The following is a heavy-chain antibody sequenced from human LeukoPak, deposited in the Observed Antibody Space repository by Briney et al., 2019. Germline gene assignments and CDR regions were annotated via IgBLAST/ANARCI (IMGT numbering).Heavy chain of an antibody. CDR2: ISYDGSNK. D-gene: IGHD5-12*01. CDR1: GFTFSSYG. V-gene: IGHV3-30*18. J-gene: IGHJ4*02. Sequence: GRSLRLSCAASGFTFSSYGMHWVRQAPGKGLEWVAVISYDGSNKYYADSVKGRFTISRDNSKNTLYLQMNSLRAEDTAVYYCAKAGIVATIGNYWGQGTLVTVSS. CDR3: AKAGIVATIGNY.